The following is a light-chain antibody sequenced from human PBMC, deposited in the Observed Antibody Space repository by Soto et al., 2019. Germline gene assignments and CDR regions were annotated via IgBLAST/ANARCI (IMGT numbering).Light chain of an antibody. CDR3: QQYGSAVFT. CDR1: QSVISDY. J-gene: IGKJ2*01. CDR2: GAS. Sequence: ETVLTQSPGTLSLSPGETATLSCRASQSVISDYLAWYQQKPDQAPRLVIYGASGRAAGIPDRFNGSGSGTDFTLTISRLEPEDFAMYYCQQYGSAVFTFGQGTKRESK. V-gene: IGKV3-20*01.